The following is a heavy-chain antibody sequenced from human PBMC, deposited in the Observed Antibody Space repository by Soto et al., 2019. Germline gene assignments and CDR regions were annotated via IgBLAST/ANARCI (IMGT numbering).Heavy chain of an antibody. CDR3: ARDFYGHSYYYYGIDV. CDR1: GFTVSSNY. Sequence: EVQLVETGGGLIQPGGSLRLSCAASGFTVSSNYMSWVRQAPGKGLEWVSVIYSGGSTYYADSVKGRFTISRDNSKNMLYLQRTSRRAEDTAVYYCARDFYGHSYYYYGIDVWGQVTTVTGS. V-gene: IGHV3-53*02. D-gene: IGHD4-17*01. CDR2: IYSGGST. J-gene: IGHJ6*02.